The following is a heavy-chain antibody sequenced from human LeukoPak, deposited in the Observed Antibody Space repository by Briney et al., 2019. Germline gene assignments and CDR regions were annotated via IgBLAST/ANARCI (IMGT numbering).Heavy chain of an antibody. D-gene: IGHD4-17*01. CDR3: ARGTVATLFAGAFPFDY. CDR2: INPNSGGT. CDR1: GYTFTGYY. J-gene: IGHJ4*02. V-gene: IGHV1-2*02. Sequence: GASVTVSCKASGYTFTGYYMHWVRQAPGQGLEWMGWINPNSGGTNYAQKFQGRVTMTRDTSISTAYMELSRLRSDDTAVYYCARGTVATLFAGAFPFDYWGQGTLVTVSS.